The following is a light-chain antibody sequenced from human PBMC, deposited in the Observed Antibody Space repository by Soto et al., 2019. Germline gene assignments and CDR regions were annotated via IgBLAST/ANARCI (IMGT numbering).Light chain of an antibody. CDR1: QSVSATY. Sequence: TLALSPAGRTTPSWRASQSVSATYLAWYQQKPGQAPRLLIYAASSRATGVPDRFSGSGSGTDFTLTISRLEPEDFAVYYCQHYVTSPLTFGGGTKVDIK. CDR2: AAS. CDR3: QHYVTSPLT. J-gene: IGKJ4*01. V-gene: IGKV3-20*01.